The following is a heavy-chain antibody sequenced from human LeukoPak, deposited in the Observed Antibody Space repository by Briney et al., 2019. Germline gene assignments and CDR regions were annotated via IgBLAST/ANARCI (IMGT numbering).Heavy chain of an antibody. CDR1: GGSISSSSYY. D-gene: IGHD6-19*01. CDR3: ASLEQWLALFDY. J-gene: IGHJ4*02. V-gene: IGHV4-39*01. CDR2: IYYSGST. Sequence: PSETLSLTCTVSGGSISSSSYYWGWIRQPPGKGLEWIGSIYYSGSTYYNPSLKSRVTISVDTSKNQFSLKLSSVTAPDTAVYYCASLEQWLALFDYWGQGTLVTVSS.